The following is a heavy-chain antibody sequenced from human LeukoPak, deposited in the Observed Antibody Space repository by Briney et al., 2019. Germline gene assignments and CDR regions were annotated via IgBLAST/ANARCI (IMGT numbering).Heavy chain of an antibody. CDR2: IYYSGST. CDR1: GGSISSYY. D-gene: IGHD6-13*01. V-gene: IGHV4-59*01. CDR3: ARDIASRYGSSWPPGEAFDI. Sequence: SETLSLTCTVSGGSISSYYWSWIRQPPGKGLEWIGYIYYSGSTNYNPSLKSRVTISEDTSKNQFSLKLSSVTAADTAVYYCARDIASRYGSSWPPGEAFDIWGQGTMVTVSS. J-gene: IGHJ3*02.